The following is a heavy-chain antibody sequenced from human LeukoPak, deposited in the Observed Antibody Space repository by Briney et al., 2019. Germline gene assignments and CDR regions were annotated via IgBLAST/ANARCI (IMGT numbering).Heavy chain of an antibody. J-gene: IGHJ4*02. CDR2: ISGSSGST. Sequence: GGSLRLSCAASGFTFSSYAMNWVRYPPGTGLESGSAISGSSGSTSYADSVKGRFTISRDTSKNTLYLQMNSLRAEDTAVYYCAKDRTLSGDYLNSWGQGTLVTVSS. CDR1: GFTFSSYA. V-gene: IGHV3-23*01. CDR3: AKDRTLSGDYLNS. D-gene: IGHD3-16*01.